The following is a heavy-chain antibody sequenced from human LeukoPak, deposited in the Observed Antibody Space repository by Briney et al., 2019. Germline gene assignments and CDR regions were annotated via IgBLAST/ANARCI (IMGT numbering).Heavy chain of an antibody. V-gene: IGHV3-48*03. CDR1: GFTFSSYA. D-gene: IGHD2-8*01. CDR3: ARDTVNGPFVISLDY. CDR2: ISSGGNAE. J-gene: IGHJ4*02. Sequence: GGSLILSCAASGFTFSSYAMNWVRQAPGKGLEWISHISSGGNAEYYVDSVRGRFTMSRDNAKNLLFLQMSSLRAEDTAVYYCARDTVNGPFVISLDYWGQGALVSVSS.